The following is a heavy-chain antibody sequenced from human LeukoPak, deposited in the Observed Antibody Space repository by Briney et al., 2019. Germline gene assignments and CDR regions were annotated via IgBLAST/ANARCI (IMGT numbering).Heavy chain of an antibody. Sequence: ASVKVSCKASGYMFTGLYIHWARQAPGQGFEWMGCINPYSGGTSNTQKFQDRVTMTRDTSISTAYMELSRLTSDDTAVYYCARGGLEAYFDYWGQGTLVTVSS. CDR2: INPYSGGT. V-gene: IGHV1-2*02. J-gene: IGHJ4*02. CDR3: ARGGLEAYFDY. CDR1: GYMFTGLY. D-gene: IGHD3-10*01.